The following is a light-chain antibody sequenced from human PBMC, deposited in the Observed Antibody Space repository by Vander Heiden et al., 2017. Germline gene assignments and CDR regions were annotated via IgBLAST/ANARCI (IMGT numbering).Light chain of an antibody. J-gene: IGLJ3*02. CDR3: GTWDSSLSARV. Sequence: SVLTQPPSVSAAPGQKVTISCSGSSSNIGNNYVSWYQQLPGTAPKLLIYDNNKRPSGIPDRFSGSKSDTSATLGITGLQTGDEADYYCGTWDSSLSARVFGGGTKLTVL. CDR1: SSNIGNNY. V-gene: IGLV1-51*01. CDR2: DNN.